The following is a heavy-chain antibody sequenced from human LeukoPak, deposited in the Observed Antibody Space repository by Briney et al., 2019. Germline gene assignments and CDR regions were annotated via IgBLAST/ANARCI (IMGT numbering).Heavy chain of an antibody. V-gene: IGHV1-24*01. CDR3: ATAGSWELRHAFDI. D-gene: IGHD1-26*01. CDR2: FDPEDGET. CDR1: GYTLTELS. J-gene: IGHJ3*02. Sequence: GASVKVSCKVSGYTLTELSMHWVRQAPGKGLEWMGGFDPEDGETIYAQKFQGRVTMTEDTSTDTAYMELSSLRSEDTAVYYCATAGSWELRHAFDIWGQGTMVTVSS.